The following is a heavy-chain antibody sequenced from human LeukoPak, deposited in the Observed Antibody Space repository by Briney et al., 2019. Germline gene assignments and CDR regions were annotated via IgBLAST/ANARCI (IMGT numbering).Heavy chain of an antibody. CDR3: ARLVVAAFEDY. Sequence: PGRSLRLSCAASGFTFSSYAMHWVRQAPGKGLEWVAVISYDGSNKYYADSVKGRFTIPRDNSKNTLYLQMNSLRAEDTAVYYCARLVVAAFEDYWGQGTLATVSS. CDR2: ISYDGSNK. CDR1: GFTFSSYA. V-gene: IGHV3-30-3*01. D-gene: IGHD2-15*01. J-gene: IGHJ4*02.